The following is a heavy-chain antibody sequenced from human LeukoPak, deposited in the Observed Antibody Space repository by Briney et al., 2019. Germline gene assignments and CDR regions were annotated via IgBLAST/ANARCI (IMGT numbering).Heavy chain of an antibody. D-gene: IGHD3-16*02. CDR1: GGSISRGGYS. CDR2: IYYSGST. CDR3: ARGGVYDYVWGSYRYTPYYYYFDY. V-gene: IGHV4-30-2*05. J-gene: IGHJ4*02. Sequence: PSETLSPNCAVSGGSISRGGYSWDWIRQPPGKGLGGVGYIYYSGSTYYNPSLKSRVTISVDTSKNQFSLKLSSVTAADTAVYYCARGGVYDYVWGSYRYTPYYYYFDYWGQGTLVTVSS.